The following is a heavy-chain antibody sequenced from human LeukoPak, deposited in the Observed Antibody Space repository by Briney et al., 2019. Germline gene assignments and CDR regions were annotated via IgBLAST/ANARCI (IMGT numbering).Heavy chain of an antibody. CDR2: IWYDGSNK. CDR1: GFTFSSYG. Sequence: GGSLRLSCAASGFTFSSYGMHWVRQAPGKGLEWVAVIWYDGSNKYYADSVKGRFTISRDNSKNTLYLQMNSLRAEDTAVYYCARDLEVGATLFDYWGQGTLVTVSS. D-gene: IGHD1-26*01. V-gene: IGHV3-33*01. CDR3: ARDLEVGATLFDY. J-gene: IGHJ4*02.